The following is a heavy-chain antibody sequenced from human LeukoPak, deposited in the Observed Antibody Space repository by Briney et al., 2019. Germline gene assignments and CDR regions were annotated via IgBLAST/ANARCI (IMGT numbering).Heavy chain of an antibody. CDR2: ISYDGSNK. Sequence: PGGSLRLSCAASGFTFSSYGMHWVRQAPGKGLEWVAVISYDGSNKYYADSVKGRFTISRDNSKNTLYLQMNSLRAEDTAVYYCAKGEGDYYDSSGYQNYFDYWGQGTLVTVSS. D-gene: IGHD3-22*01. CDR3: AKGEGDYYDSSGYQNYFDY. CDR1: GFTFSSYG. J-gene: IGHJ4*02. V-gene: IGHV3-30*18.